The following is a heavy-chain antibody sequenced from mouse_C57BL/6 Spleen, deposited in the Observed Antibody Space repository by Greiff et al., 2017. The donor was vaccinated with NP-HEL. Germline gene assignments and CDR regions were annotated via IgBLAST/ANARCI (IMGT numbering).Heavy chain of an antibody. V-gene: IGHV5-4*03. CDR3: AVDYYGYDGFAY. Sequence: EVKLVESGGGLVKPGGSLKLSCAASGFTFSSYAMSWVRQTPEKRLEWVATISDGGSYTYYPDNVKGRFTISRDNAKNNLYLQMSHLKSEDTAMYYCAVDYYGYDGFAYWGQGTLVTVSA. D-gene: IGHD2-2*01. J-gene: IGHJ3*01. CDR2: ISDGGSYT. CDR1: GFTFSSYA.